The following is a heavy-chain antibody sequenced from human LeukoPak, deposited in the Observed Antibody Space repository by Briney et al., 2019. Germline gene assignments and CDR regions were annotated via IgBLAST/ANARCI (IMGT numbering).Heavy chain of an antibody. CDR1: GFTFSSYS. V-gene: IGHV3-21*01. Sequence: PGGSLRLSCAASGFTFSSYSINWVRQSPGKVLEWVASIISSSSYIYYADSVKGRFTISRDNAKNSVYLQMNSLRADDTAVYYCARGALRYPEVWGKGTTVT. CDR3: ARGALRYPEV. D-gene: IGHD3-9*01. CDR2: IISSSSYI. J-gene: IGHJ6*03.